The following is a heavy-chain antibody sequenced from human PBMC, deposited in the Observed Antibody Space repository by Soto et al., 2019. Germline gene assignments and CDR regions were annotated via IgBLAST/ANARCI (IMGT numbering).Heavy chain of an antibody. CDR1: GFTFSTYG. V-gene: IGHV3-30*03. CDR3: ARDLRVGEVRAATGLDY. D-gene: IGHD2-15*01. J-gene: IGHJ4*02. Sequence: QVQLVESGGGVVQPGRSLRLSCAASGFTFSTYGMHWVRQAPGKGLEWVAVISSDGNNKYYADSVKGRFTISRDSSKSALYLHMNSLRAEDTAVYYCARDLRVGEVRAATGLDYWGQGTLVTFSS. CDR2: ISSDGNNK.